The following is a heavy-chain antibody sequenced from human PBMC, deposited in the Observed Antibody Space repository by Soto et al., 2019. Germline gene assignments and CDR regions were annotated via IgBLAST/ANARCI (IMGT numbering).Heavy chain of an antibody. CDR1: GFTFSSYA. CDR2: ISGSGGST. V-gene: IGHV3-23*01. D-gene: IGHD6-6*01. CDR3: AKWGLVYSSSSMFAFDI. Sequence: GGSLRLSCAASGFTFSSYAMSWVRQAPGKGLEWVSAISGSGGSTYYADSVKGRFTISRDNSKNTLYLQMNSLRAEDTAVYYCAKWGLVYSSSSMFAFDIWGQGTMVTVSS. J-gene: IGHJ3*02.